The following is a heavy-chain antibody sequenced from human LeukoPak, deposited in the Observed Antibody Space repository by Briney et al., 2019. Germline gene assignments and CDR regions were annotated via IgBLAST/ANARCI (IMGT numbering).Heavy chain of an antibody. J-gene: IGHJ4*02. V-gene: IGHV3-48*03. Sequence: GGSLRLSCAASGFTFSSYEMNWVRQAPGKGLEWVSYISSSGSTIYYADSVKDRFTISRDNAKNSLYLQMNSLRAEDTAVYYCARLDVDTADDYWGQGTLVTVSS. CDR1: GFTFSSYE. CDR2: ISSSGSTI. CDR3: ARLDVDTADDY. D-gene: IGHD5-18*01.